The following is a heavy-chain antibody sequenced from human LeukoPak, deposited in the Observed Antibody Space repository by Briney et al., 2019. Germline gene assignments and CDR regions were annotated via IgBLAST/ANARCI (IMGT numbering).Heavy chain of an antibody. CDR1: GGSINSYY. CDR3: ATSPPVVPAAITAFDI. J-gene: IGHJ3*02. Sequence: SETLSLTRTVSGGSINSYYWSWIRQSAGKGLEWIGRIYTSGSTPDYSPSLKSRVTMSIDTSKNQFSLQLSSVTAADTAVYYCATSPPVVPAAITAFDIWGQGTMVTVSS. V-gene: IGHV4-4*07. CDR2: IYTSGSTP. D-gene: IGHD2-2*01.